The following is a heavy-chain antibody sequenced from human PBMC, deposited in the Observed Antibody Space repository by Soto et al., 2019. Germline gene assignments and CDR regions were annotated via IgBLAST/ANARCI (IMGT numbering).Heavy chain of an antibody. CDR2: ISFDGSKK. J-gene: IGHJ4*02. D-gene: IGHD3-22*01. CDR3: ARVSIEGVITAYYFDY. V-gene: IGHV3-30-3*01. Sequence: QVRLVESGGGVVQPGRSLRLSCEPSGFTFRGYARHWVRKVPAKGLEWVPVISFDGSKKYYEDSVKGRFTISRDNSKNPLHLQRNSLRAEDTAPYYCARVSIEGVITAYYFDYWGQGTLVTVSS. CDR1: GFTFRGYA.